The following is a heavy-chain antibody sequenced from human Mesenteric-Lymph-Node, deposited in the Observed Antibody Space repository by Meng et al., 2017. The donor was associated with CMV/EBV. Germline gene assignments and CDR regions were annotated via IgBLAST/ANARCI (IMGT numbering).Heavy chain of an antibody. D-gene: IGHD2-21*02. V-gene: IGHV4-31*02. CDR3: ARDRGGDCYYDF. Sequence: GSGGSISSGSYFWNWIRQHPGKGLEWIGSIYYSGSTYYNPSLKSRVTISLDPSKNQFSLKLSSVTAADTAVYYCARDRGGDCYYDFWGQGTVVTVSS. CDR1: GGSISSGSYF. J-gene: IGHJ4*02. CDR2: IYYSGST.